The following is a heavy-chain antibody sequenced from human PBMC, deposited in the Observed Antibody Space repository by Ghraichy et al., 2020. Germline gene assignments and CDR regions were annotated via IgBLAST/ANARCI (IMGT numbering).Heavy chain of an antibody. J-gene: IGHJ4*02. CDR3: ATWGGKNDY. V-gene: IGHV3-7*02. Sequence: GGSLRLSCAASGFTFTDYWMTWVRQAPGKGLEWVANIKQDGSEKYYVDSVKGRFTISRDNTKVSLYLQMNSPRAEDTAVYYCATWGGKNDYWGQGTLVTVSS. CDR1: GFTFTDYW. D-gene: IGHD3-16*01. CDR2: IKQDGSEK.